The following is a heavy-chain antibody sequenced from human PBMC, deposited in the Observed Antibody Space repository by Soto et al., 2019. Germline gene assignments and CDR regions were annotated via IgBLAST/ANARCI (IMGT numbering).Heavy chain of an antibody. CDR1: GFTFNTYA. J-gene: IGHJ5*02. CDR2: ISGSGDTT. CDR3: AKNLNYDLPYPDWFDP. Sequence: GGSLRLSCAAPGFTFNTYAMSWVRQAPGKGLEWVSTISGSGDTTYYADSVKGRFTISRDNSKNTLYLQMNSLRAEDTAVYYCAKNLNYDLPYPDWFDPWGQGTLVTVSS. D-gene: IGHD5-12*01. V-gene: IGHV3-23*01.